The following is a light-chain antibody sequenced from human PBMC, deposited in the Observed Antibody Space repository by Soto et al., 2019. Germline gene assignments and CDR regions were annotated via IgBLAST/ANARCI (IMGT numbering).Light chain of an antibody. Sequence: QSALTQPPSASGSPGQSVTIYCTGTSSDVGGYNYVSWYQQYPGKAPKLMIYEVTKRPSGVPDRFSGSKSGNTASLTVSGLQADDEADYFCSSFAGSNNLVFGGGTKLTVL. CDR1: SSDVGGYNY. CDR2: EVT. V-gene: IGLV2-8*01. CDR3: SSFAGSNNLV. J-gene: IGLJ3*02.